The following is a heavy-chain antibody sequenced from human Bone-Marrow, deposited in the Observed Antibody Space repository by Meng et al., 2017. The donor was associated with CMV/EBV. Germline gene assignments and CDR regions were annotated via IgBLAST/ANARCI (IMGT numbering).Heavy chain of an antibody. CDR1: GFIFSSHA. V-gene: IGHV3-64*02. J-gene: IGHJ4*02. CDR2: IHSNGGTT. CDR3: ARFGPGYSSGWSFFYY. D-gene: IGHD6-19*01. Sequence: GGSLRLSCAASGFIFSSHAMHWVRQAPGKGLEHVSAIHSNGGTTYYADSVKGRFTISRDNSKNTLYLQMGSLRAEDMAVYYCARFGPGYSSGWSFFYYWGQRTLVTVSS.